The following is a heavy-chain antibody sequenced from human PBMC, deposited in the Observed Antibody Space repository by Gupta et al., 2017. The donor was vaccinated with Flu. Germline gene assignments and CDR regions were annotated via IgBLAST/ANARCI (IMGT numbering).Heavy chain of an antibody. Sequence: QVQLQESGPGLVKPSETLSLTCAVSGYSISSGYYWGWIRQPPGKGVEWIGSIDHSGSTDYHPSLKSRVTISVDTSKNQFSLKLSSVTAADTAVYYCARAGGRYCGGDCYSDYWGQGTLVTVSS. V-gene: IGHV4-38-2*01. CDR3: ARAGGRYCGGDCYSDY. J-gene: IGHJ4*02. D-gene: IGHD2-21*02. CDR2: IDHSGST. CDR1: GYSISSGYY.